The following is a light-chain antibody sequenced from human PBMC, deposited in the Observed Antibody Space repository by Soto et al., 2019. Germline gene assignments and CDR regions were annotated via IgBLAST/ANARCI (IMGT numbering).Light chain of an antibody. V-gene: IGKV1-39*01. CDR2: AAS. Sequence: DIQMTQSPSSLSASVGDRVTITCRASQSISSYLNWYQQKPGKAPKLLIYAASSLQSGVPSRFSGSGSGTDFNLTISSLQPEDFATYYCQQGYSTLLTFGGGTHVEIK. CDR3: QQGYSTLLT. CDR1: QSISSY. J-gene: IGKJ4*01.